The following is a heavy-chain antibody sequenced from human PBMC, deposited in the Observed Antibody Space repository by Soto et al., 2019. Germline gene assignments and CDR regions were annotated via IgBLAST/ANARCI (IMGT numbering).Heavy chain of an antibody. CDR2: INHSGST. D-gene: IGHD5-18*01. V-gene: IGHV4-34*01. J-gene: IGHJ4*02. CDR3: GRARRGYSYGL. CDR1: GGSFSGYY. Sequence: SETLSLTCAVYGGSFSGYYWIWIRQPPGKGLEWIGEINHSGSTNYNPSLKSRVTISVDTSKNQFSLKLSSVTAADTAVYYCGRARRGYSYGLWGQGTLVTVSS.